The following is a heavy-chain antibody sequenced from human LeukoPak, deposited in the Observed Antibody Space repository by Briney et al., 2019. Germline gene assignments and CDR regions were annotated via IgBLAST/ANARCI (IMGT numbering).Heavy chain of an antibody. V-gene: IGHV4-38-2*02. J-gene: IGHJ3*02. CDR2: IYHSGST. Sequence: PSETLSLTCTVSGYSISSGYYWGWIRQPPGKGLEWIGSIYHSGSTYYNPSLKSRVTISVDTSKNQFSLKPSSVTAADTAVYYCARGLVVNAFDIWGQGTMVTVSS. CDR3: ARGLVVNAFDI. CDR1: GYSISSGYY. D-gene: IGHD3-22*01.